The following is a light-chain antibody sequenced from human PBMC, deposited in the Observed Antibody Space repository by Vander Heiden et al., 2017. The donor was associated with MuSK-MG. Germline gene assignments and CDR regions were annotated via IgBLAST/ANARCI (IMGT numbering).Light chain of an antibody. CDR1: SSNIGAGYD. V-gene: IGLV1-40*01. J-gene: IGLJ2*01. CDR2: GNS. CDR3: QSYDSSLSGVV. Sequence: QSVLPPPPSVSGAPGQRATISCTGSSSNIGAGYDVHWYQQLPGTAPKRLIYGNSNRPSGVPDRFSGSKSGTSASLAITGLQAEDEADYYCQSYDSSLSGVVFGGGTKLTVL.